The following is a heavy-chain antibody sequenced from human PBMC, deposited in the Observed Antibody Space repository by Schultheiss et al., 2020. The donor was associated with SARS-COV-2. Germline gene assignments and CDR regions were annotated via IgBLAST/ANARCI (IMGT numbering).Heavy chain of an antibody. J-gene: IGHJ3*02. D-gene: IGHD3-22*01. Sequence: GGSLRLSCAASGFTFSNAWMSWVRQAPGKGLEWVGRIKSKTDGGTTDYAAPVKGRFTISRDNSKNTLYLQMNSLRAEDTAVYYCARGSFRSGYPIWGQGTMVTVSS. V-gene: IGHV3-15*01. CDR3: ARGSFRSGYPI. CDR2: IKSKTDGGTT. CDR1: GFTFSNAW.